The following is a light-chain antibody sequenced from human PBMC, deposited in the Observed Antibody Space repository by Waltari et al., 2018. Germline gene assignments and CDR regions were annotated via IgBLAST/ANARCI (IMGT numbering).Light chain of an antibody. J-gene: IGLJ3*02. CDR3: QTGGFGIWV. CDR1: SGHSSYA. Sequence: QLMLTQSPSASASLGASVKLTCTLSSGHSSYATAWHQQQPEKGPRYLMKVNSDGSHIKGDGFPVRFSGSSAGAERYLTISSLQSEDEAEYYCQTGGFGIWVFGGGTKLTVL. V-gene: IGLV4-69*01. CDR2: VNSDGSH.